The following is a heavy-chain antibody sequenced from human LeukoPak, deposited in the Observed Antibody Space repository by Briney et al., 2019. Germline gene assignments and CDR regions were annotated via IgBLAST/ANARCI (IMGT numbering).Heavy chain of an antibody. CDR3: ARVRITMIVVVDDAFDI. J-gene: IGHJ3*02. Sequence: SETLSLTCAVYGGSFSGYYWSWIRQPPGKGLEWIGEINHSGSTNYNPSLKSRVTIPVDTSKNQFSLKLSSVTAADTAVYYCARVRITMIVVVDDAFDIWGQGTMVTVSS. CDR1: GGSFSGYY. CDR2: INHSGST. D-gene: IGHD3-22*01. V-gene: IGHV4-34*01.